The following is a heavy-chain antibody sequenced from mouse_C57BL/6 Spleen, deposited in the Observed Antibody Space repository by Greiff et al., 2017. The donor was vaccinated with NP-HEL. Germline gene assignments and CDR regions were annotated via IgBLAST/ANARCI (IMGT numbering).Heavy chain of an antibody. CDR3: ARDSSGYPWFAY. D-gene: IGHD3-2*02. Sequence: QVQLQQPGAELVKPGASVKMSCKASGYTFTSYWITWVKQRPGQGLEWIGDIYPGSGSTNYNEKFKSKATLTVDTSSSTAYMQLSSLTSEDSAVYYCARDSSGYPWFAYWGQGTLVTVSA. CDR1: GYTFTSYW. CDR2: IYPGSGST. J-gene: IGHJ3*01. V-gene: IGHV1-55*01.